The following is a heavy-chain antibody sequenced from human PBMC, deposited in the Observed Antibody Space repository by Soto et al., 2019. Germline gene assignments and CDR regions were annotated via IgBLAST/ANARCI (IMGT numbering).Heavy chain of an antibody. Sequence: DVQLLESGGGLVQPGGSLRLSCAASGFSFSKYAMIWVRQAPGKGQEWVSGITGSGGTIEYAASVKGRFTISRDNSKNTVDLQMNSLRAEDTAMYYCAKDAVPGDGLWLVADWRQGTLVTVS. CDR2: ITGSGGTI. J-gene: IGHJ4*02. D-gene: IGHD2-21*02. CDR3: AKDAVPGDGLWLVAD. CDR1: GFSFSKYA. V-gene: IGHV3-23*01.